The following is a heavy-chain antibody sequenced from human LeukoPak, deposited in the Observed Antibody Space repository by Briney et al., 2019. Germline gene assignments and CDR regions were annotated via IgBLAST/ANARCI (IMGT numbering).Heavy chain of an antibody. CDR3: ARPYYNWNLDAFDI. CDR1: GGSISSYY. V-gene: IGHV4-59*12. CDR2: IYYSGST. J-gene: IGHJ3*02. D-gene: IGHD1-7*01. Sequence: ASQTLSLTCTVSGGSISSYYWSWIRQPPGKGLEWIGYIYYSGSTNYNPSLKSRVTISVDKSKNQFSLKLSSVTAADTAVYYCARPYYNWNLDAFDIWGQGTMVTVSS.